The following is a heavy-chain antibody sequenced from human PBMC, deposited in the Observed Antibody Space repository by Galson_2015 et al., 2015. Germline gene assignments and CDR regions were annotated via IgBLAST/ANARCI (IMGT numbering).Heavy chain of an antibody. D-gene: IGHD2-2*01. CDR2: ISSSSSTI. V-gene: IGHV3-48*02. J-gene: IGHJ3*02. CDR3: ARVVLGYCSSTSCYPGAFDI. CDR1: GFTFSSYS. Sequence: SLRLSCAASGFTFSSYSMNWVRQAPGKGLEWVSYISSSSSTIYCADSVKGRSTISRDNAKNSLYLQMNSLRDEDTAVYYCARVVLGYCSSTSCYPGAFDIWGQGTMVTVSS.